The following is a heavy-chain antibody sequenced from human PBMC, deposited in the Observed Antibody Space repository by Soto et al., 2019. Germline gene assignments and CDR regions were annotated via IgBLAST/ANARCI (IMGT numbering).Heavy chain of an antibody. J-gene: IGHJ4*02. Sequence: SVNVSFKVSGYTLTEFSIHLVRQAPVKGLEWMGGFDPEEGETIYAQRFQGRVIMTEDTSTDTAYMELSSLRSEDTAVYYCATVAVQVGWFRSDYVPQFDSWGQGTLVTVSS. CDR3: ATVAVQVGWFRSDYVPQFDS. CDR1: GYTLTEFS. CDR2: FDPEEGET. V-gene: IGHV1-24*01. D-gene: IGHD3-16*01.